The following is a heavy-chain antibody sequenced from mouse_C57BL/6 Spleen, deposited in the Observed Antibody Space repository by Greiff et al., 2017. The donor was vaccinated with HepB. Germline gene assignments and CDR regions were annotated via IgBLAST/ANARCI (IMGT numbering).Heavy chain of an antibody. CDR1: GFTFSDYY. J-gene: IGHJ2*01. V-gene: IGHV5-12*01. D-gene: IGHD4-1*02. CDR2: ISNGGGST. Sequence: EVKLVESGGGLVQPGGSLKLSCAASGFTFSDYYMYWVRQTPEKRLEWVAYISNGGGSTYYPDTVKGLFTISRDNAKNTLYLQMSRLKSEDTAMYYCATTGFDYWGQGTTLTVSS. CDR3: ATTGFDY.